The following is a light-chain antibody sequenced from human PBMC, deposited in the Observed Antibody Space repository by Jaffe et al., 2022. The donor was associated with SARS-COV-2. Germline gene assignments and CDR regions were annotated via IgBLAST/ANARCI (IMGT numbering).Light chain of an antibody. CDR2: DVN. J-gene: IGLJ2*01. CDR3: SSYATDSPVV. V-gene: IGLV2-14*01. CDR1: NSDVGGYNY. Sequence: QSALTQPASVAGSPGQSITISCTGSNSDVGGYNYVSWYQQYPGKAPKLILYDVNDRPSGVSTRFSGSKSGYTASLAISGLRPEDEADYYCSSYATDSPVVFGGGTKLTV.